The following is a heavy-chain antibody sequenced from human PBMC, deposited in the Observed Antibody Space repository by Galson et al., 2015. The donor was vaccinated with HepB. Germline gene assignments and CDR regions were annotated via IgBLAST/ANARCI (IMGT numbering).Heavy chain of an antibody. V-gene: IGHV4-34*01. CDR2: INHSGST. CDR1: GGSFSGYY. CDR3: ARLYSRHSGYYYYGMDV. Sequence: ETLSLTCAVYGGSFSGYYWSWIRQPPGKGLEWIGEINHSGSTNYNPSLKSRVTISVDTPKNQFSLKLSSVTAADTAVYYCARLYSRHSGYYYYGMDVWGQGTTVTVSS. D-gene: IGHD6-13*01. J-gene: IGHJ6*02.